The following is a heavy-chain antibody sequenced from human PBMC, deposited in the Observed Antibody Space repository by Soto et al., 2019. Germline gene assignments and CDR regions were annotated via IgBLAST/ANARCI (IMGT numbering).Heavy chain of an antibody. Sequence: QVQLVESGGGVVQPGRSLRLSCAASGFTFNNYAMHWVRQAPGKGLEWVAVISFDGSTKYYADSVKGRFTISRDNSKNTLYLQMNSLRAEDTAVYYCASPRLSSDGMTPIDYWGQGTLVTVSS. V-gene: IGHV3-30-3*01. CDR1: GFTFNNYA. CDR2: ISFDGSTK. CDR3: ASPRLSSDGMTPIDY. J-gene: IGHJ4*02. D-gene: IGHD1-20*01.